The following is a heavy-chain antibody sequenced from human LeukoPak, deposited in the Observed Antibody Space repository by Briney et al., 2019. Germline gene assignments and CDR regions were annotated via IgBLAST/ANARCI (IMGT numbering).Heavy chain of an antibody. Sequence: SQTLSLTCTVSGGSISTYYWSWIRQSPRKGLDWIGYIYYSGSTSYNPSLKSRVTISIDPSKTQFSLKLSSVTAADTAVYYCARVVYSGSWGYFDYWGQGALVTVSS. D-gene: IGHD3-10*01. J-gene: IGHJ4*02. V-gene: IGHV4-59*01. CDR1: GGSISTYY. CDR2: IYYSGST. CDR3: ARVVYSGSWGYFDY.